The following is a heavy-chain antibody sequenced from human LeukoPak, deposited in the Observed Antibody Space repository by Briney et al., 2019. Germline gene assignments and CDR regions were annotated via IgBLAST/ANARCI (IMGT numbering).Heavy chain of an antibody. CDR1: GGSISNYY. CDR2: IYYSGST. Sequence: PSETLSLTCSLSGGSISNYYWSWIRQPPGKGLEWIGYIYYSGSTNCTPSLKSRATISVDTSRNQFSLKSSSVTAADTAVYYCARSRWPVLYFDSWGQGTLVTVSS. V-gene: IGHV4-59*08. CDR3: ARSRWPVLYFDS. J-gene: IGHJ4*02. D-gene: IGHD6-13*01.